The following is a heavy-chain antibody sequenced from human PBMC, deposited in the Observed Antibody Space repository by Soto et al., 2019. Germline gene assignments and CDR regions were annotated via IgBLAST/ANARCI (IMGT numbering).Heavy chain of an antibody. CDR3: ARDALQLWPNYYYYYMDV. J-gene: IGHJ6*03. V-gene: IGHV3-11*01. Sequence: PGGSLRLSCSASGFTFSDYYMSWIRQAPGKGLEWVSYISSSGSTIYYADSVKGRFTISRDNAKNSLYLQMNSLRAEDTAVYYCARDALQLWPNYYYYYMDVWGKGTTVTVSS. D-gene: IGHD5-18*01. CDR1: GFTFSDYY. CDR2: ISSSGSTI.